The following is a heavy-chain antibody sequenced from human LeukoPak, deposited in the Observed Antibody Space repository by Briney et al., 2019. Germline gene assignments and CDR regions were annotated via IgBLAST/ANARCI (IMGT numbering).Heavy chain of an antibody. J-gene: IGHJ4*02. CDR1: GFTFDDYA. D-gene: IGHD6-13*01. CDR3: AKDLMYSSSRYGSDRGLDY. V-gene: IGHV3-9*01. CDR2: ISWNSGSI. Sequence: PGGSLRLSCAASGFTFDDYAMHWVRQAPGKGLEWVSGISWNSGSIGYADSVKGRFTISRDNAKNSLYLQMDSLRAEDAALYYCAKDLMYSSSRYGSDRGLDYWGQGTLVTVSS.